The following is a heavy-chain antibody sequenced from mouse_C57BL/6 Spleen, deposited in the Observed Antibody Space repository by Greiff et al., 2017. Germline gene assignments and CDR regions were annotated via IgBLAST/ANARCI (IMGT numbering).Heavy chain of an antibody. Sequence: VQLQQSGAELVRPGASVTLSCKASGYTFTDYEMHWVKQTPVHGLEWIGAIDPETGGTAYNQKFKGKAILTADKSSSTAYMELRSLTSEDSAVYYCTRSLYAGPFDYWGQGTTLTVSS. CDR2: IDPETGGT. CDR3: TRSLYAGPFDY. V-gene: IGHV1-15*01. J-gene: IGHJ2*01. CDR1: GYTFTDYE. D-gene: IGHD2-3*01.